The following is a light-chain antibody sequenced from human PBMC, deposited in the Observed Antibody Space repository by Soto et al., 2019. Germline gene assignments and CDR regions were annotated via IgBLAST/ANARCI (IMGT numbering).Light chain of an antibody. CDR1: QSVSSN. J-gene: IGKJ4*01. CDR3: QQYNNWPPLT. CDR2: AAS. V-gene: IGKV3-15*01. Sequence: EIVMTQSPATLSVSPGERATLSCRASQSVSSNLAWYQQKPGQAPRLLIYAASTRATGIPARFSGSGSGTEFTLTLSSLQSEDFAVYYCQQYNNWPPLTFGGGTKVEIK.